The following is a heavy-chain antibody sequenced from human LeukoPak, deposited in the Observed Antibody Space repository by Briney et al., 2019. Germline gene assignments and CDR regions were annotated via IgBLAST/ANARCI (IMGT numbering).Heavy chain of an antibody. CDR1: GGSISSSSYY. CDR2: IYYSGST. D-gene: IGHD2-2*01. CDR3: ARSVPSYYYMDV. Sequence: SETLSLTCTVSGGSISSSSYYWGWIRQPPGKGLEWIGSIYYSGSTYYNPSLKSRVTISVDTSKNQFSLKLSSVTAADTAVYYCARSVPSYYYMDVWGKGTTVTVSS. V-gene: IGHV4-39*07. J-gene: IGHJ6*03.